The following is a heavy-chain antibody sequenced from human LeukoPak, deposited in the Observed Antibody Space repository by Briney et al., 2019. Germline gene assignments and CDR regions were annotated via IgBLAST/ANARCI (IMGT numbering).Heavy chain of an antibody. CDR3: ARTLPKRIVVVPAAIRRYYYYGMDV. CDR2: ISSSSSYI. V-gene: IGHV3-21*01. J-gene: IGHJ6*02. D-gene: IGHD2-2*01. Sequence: PGGSLRLSCAASGFTFSSYSMNWVRQAPGKGLEWVSSISSSSSYIYYADSAKGRFTISRDNAKNSLYLQMNSLRAEDTAVYYCARTLPKRIVVVPAAIRRYYYYGMDVWGQGTTVTVSS. CDR1: GFTFSSYS.